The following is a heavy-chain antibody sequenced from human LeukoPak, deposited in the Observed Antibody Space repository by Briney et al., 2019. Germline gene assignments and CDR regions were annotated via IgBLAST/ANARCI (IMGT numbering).Heavy chain of an antibody. V-gene: IGHV3-23*01. CDR3: AKTPSGWDYDAFDI. Sequence: GGSLRLSCAASGFTFSSYAMSWLRQAPGKGLEWEWVSVISGSGGSTYYTDSVKGRFTISRDNSKNTLYLQMNSLRAEDTAVYYCAKTPSGWDYDAFDIWGQGTMVTVSS. J-gene: IGHJ3*02. D-gene: IGHD6-19*01. CDR2: ISGSGGST. CDR1: GFTFSSYA.